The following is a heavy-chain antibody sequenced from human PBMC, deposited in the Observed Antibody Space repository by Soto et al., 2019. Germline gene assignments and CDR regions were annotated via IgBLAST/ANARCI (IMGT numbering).Heavy chain of an antibody. J-gene: IGHJ4*02. CDR3: ARRKERSGPHYFDY. V-gene: IGHV1-8*01. D-gene: IGHD1-26*01. Sequence: ASVKVSCKASGYTFNTYDIYWMRQATGQGLDWMGWMNPYNGNTGYAQKFQGRVTVTRNTSISTVYMELSGLRPDDTAVYYCARRKERSGPHYFDYWGQGSQVTVSS. CDR1: GYTFNTYD. CDR2: MNPYNGNT.